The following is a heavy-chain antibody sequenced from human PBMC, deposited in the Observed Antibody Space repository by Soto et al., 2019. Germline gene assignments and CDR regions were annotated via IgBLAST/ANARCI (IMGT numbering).Heavy chain of an antibody. D-gene: IGHD2-21*02. J-gene: IGHJ4*02. CDR2: IIPIFGTA. CDR3: ARAPLVVTTKWYFDY. Sequence: SVKGSCKASGGTFSSYAISWVRQAPGQGLEWMGGIIPIFGTANYAQKFQGRVTITADESTSTAYMELSSLRSEDTAVYYCARAPLVVTTKWYFDYWGQGTLVTVSS. CDR1: GGTFSSYA. V-gene: IGHV1-69*13.